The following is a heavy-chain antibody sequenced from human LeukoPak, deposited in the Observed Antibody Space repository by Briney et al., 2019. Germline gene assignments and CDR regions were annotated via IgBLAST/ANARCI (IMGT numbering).Heavy chain of an antibody. CDR3: ARAITMIVAALGY. D-gene: IGHD3-22*01. Sequence: EASVKVSCKASGYTFTSYDINWVRQATGQGLEWMGWMNPNSGNTGYAQKFQGRVTMTRNTSISTAYMELSSLRSEDTAVYYCARAITMIVAALGYWGQGTLVTVSS. J-gene: IGHJ4*02. V-gene: IGHV1-8*02. CDR1: GYTFTSYD. CDR2: MNPNSGNT.